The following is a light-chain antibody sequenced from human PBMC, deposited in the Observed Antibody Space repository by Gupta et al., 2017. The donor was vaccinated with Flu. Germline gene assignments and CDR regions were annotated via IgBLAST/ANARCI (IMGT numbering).Light chain of an antibody. J-gene: IGLJ2*01. Sequence: VAPGQTASITCGGNNIGSKSVHWYQQRSGQAPVLVVYDDSDRPSGIPVRISGSNSGNTATLTITRVEAGDEADYYCQVWDITSDVVFGGGTKLTVL. V-gene: IGLV3-21*02. CDR1: NIGSKS. CDR2: DDS. CDR3: QVWDITSDVV.